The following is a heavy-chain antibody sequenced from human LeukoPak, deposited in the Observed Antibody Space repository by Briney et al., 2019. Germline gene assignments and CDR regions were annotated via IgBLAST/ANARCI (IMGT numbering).Heavy chain of an antibody. CDR2: IHTSGDT. CDR1: GDSIRNYY. J-gene: IGHJ6*03. Sequence: SETLSLTCTVPGDSIRNYYWSWIRQPPGKGLEWIAFIHTSGDTNYNPSLKTRATISVDMPKNQFSLRLGSVTAADTAVYYCARHAADYYYMDVWGQGTTVTVSS. V-gene: IGHV4-4*09. D-gene: IGHD6-25*01. CDR3: ARHAADYYYMDV.